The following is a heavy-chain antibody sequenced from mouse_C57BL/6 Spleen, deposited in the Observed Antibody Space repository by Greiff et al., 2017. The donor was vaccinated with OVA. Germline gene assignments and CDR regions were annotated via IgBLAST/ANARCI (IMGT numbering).Heavy chain of an antibody. CDR3: ARRREGNAMDY. V-gene: IGHV1-80*01. J-gene: IGHJ4*01. CDR2: IYPGDGDT. Sequence: VMLVESGAELVKPGASVKISCKASGYAFSSYWMNWVKQRPGQGLEWIGQIYPGDGDTNYNGKFKGKATLTADKSSSTAYMQLSSLTSEDSAVYFCARRREGNAMDYWGQGTSVTVSS. CDR1: GYAFSSYW.